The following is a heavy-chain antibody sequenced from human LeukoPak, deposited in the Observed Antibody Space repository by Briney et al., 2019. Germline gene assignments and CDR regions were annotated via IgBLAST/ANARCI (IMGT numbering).Heavy chain of an antibody. CDR1: GYTFTGYY. CDR2: INPNSGGT. V-gene: IGHV1-2*02. D-gene: IGHD3-16*01. Sequence: ASVKVSCKASGYTFTGYYMHWVRQAPGQGLEGMGWINPNSGGTNYAQKFQGRVTMTRDTSISTAYMELSRLRSDDTAVYYCASPGKVTKDYVYYMDVWGKGTTVTVSS. CDR3: ASPGKVTKDYVYYMDV. J-gene: IGHJ6*03.